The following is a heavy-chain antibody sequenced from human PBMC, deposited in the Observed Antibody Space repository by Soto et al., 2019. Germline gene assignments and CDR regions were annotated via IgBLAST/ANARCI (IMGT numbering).Heavy chain of an antibody. J-gene: IGHJ4*02. V-gene: IGHV1-69*08. CDR3: ARDPVLVGATTYFDY. CDR1: GGTFSSYT. CDR2: IIPILGIA. Sequence: QVQLVQSGAEVKKPGSSVKVSCKASGGTFSSYTISWLRQAPGQGLEWMGRIIPILGIANYAQKLQGRVTITEDKSTSTAYMELRSLRSEDTAVYYCARDPVLVGATTYFDYWGQGTLVTVSS. D-gene: IGHD1-26*01.